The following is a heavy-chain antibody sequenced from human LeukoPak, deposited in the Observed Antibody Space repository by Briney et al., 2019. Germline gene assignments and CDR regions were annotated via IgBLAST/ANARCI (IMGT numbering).Heavy chain of an antibody. CDR2: IYYSGST. D-gene: IGHD3-10*01. CDR1: GGSISSHY. Sequence: PSETLSLTCTVSGGSISSHYWSWIRQPPGKGLEWIGYIYYSGSTNYNPSLKSRVTISVDTSKNQFSLKLSSMTAADTAVYYCARNLWPYYFDYWGQGTLVTVSS. CDR3: ARNLWPYYFDY. J-gene: IGHJ4*02. V-gene: IGHV4-59*11.